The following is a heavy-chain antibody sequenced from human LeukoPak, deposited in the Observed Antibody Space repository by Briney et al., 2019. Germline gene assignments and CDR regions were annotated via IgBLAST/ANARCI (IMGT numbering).Heavy chain of an antibody. V-gene: IGHV4-59*01. CDR1: GGSISSYY. CDR2: IYYSGST. J-gene: IGHJ6*02. CDR3: ARGLPQYYYYGMDV. Sequence: SETLSLTCTVSGGSISSYYWSWIRQSPGKGLEWIGYIYYSGSTNYNPSLKSRVTISVDTSKNQFSLKLSSVTAADTAVYYCARGLPQYYYYGMDVWGQGTTVTVSS. D-gene: IGHD5-18*01.